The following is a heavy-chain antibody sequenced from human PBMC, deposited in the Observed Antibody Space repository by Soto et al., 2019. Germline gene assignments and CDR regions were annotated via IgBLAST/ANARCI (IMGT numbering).Heavy chain of an antibody. CDR1: ACTFSSYA. J-gene: IGHJ4*02. D-gene: IGHD5-18*01. CDR3: VRGGFAYGYLDY. CDR2: ISTYNVDT. Sequence: SVKGSFNTSACTFSSYAIGWVRQAPGQGLEWMGWISTYNVDTKYADKFPGRLTMSSDTSTTTAFMELGILRSDDTAVYYCVRGGFAYGYLDYWGQGTLVTVSS. V-gene: IGHV1-18*01.